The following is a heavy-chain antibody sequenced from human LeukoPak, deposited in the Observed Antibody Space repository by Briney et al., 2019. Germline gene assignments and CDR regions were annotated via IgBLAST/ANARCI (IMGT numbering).Heavy chain of an antibody. J-gene: IGHJ6*02. CDR3: ARSIGLTGGGVDV. V-gene: IGHV3-11*01. CDR1: GFTFSDYN. D-gene: IGHD3-9*01. Sequence: GGSLRRYCAASGFTFSDYNMNWVRQAPGKGLEWGSYITNGGSTIHHADSVKGRFTNSRDNAKKTLYLQMNSLRAEDTAVYYCARSIGLTGGGVDVWGQGTTVTVSS. CDR2: ITNGGSTI.